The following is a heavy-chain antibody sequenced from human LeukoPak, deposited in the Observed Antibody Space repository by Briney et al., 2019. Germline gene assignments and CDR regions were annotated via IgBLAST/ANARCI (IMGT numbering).Heavy chain of an antibody. D-gene: IGHD4-17*01. J-gene: IGHJ4*02. CDR2: IWYDGSNK. CDR3: ARVDRSDYGDYVGIDY. V-gene: IGHV3-33*01. Sequence: PGGSLRLSCAASGFTFSSYGMHWVRQAPGKGLEWVAVIWYDGSNKYYADSVKGRSTISRDNSKNTLYLQMNSLRAEDTAVYYCARVDRSDYGDYVGIDYWGQGTLVTVSS. CDR1: GFTFSSYG.